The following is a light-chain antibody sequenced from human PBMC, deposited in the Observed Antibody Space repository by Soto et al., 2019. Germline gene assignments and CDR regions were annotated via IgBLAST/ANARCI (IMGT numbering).Light chain of an antibody. CDR2: LNSDGSH. Sequence: QSVLTQSPSASASLGASVKLTCTLSSGHSSYAIAWHQQQPEKGPRYLMKLNSDGSHSKGDGIPDRFSGSSSGAERYLIISSLQPEDEADYYCQTWGTGIHVFGTGTKVTVL. V-gene: IGLV4-69*01. CDR1: SGHSSYA. J-gene: IGLJ1*01. CDR3: QTWGTGIHV.